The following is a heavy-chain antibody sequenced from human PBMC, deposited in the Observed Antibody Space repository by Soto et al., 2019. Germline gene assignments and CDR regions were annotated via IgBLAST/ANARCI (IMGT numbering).Heavy chain of an antibody. V-gene: IGHV1-69*13. CDR3: AFARGGRGYSGYDPRYYYYYGMDV. Sequence: SVKVSCKASGGTFSSYAISWVRQAPGQGLEWMGGIIPIFGTANYAQKFQGRVTITADESTSTAYMELSSLRSEDTAVYYCAFARGGRGYSGYDPRYYYYYGMDVWGQGTTVTVSS. CDR2: IIPIFGTA. J-gene: IGHJ6*02. CDR1: GGTFSSYA. D-gene: IGHD5-12*01.